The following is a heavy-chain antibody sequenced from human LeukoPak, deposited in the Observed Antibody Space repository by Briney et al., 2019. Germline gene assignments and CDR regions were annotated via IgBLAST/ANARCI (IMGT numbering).Heavy chain of an antibody. CDR2: INAGNGNT. V-gene: IGHV1-3*01. CDR3: ASFVLDTWGAFDY. J-gene: IGHJ4*02. Sequence: ASAKVSFKASGYTFTIYAMHWVRQAPGQRLEWMGWINAGNGNTKYSQKFQGRVTITRDTSASTAYMELSSLRSEDTAVYYCASFVLDTWGAFDYWGQGTLVTVSS. CDR1: GYTFTIYA. D-gene: IGHD3-3*01.